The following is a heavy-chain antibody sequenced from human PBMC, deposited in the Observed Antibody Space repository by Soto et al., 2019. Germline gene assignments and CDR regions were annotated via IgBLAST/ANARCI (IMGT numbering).Heavy chain of an antibody. Sequence: SETLSLTCTVSGGSISSNYWTWIRQPPGKGLEWIGYVYNSGSTNYNPSLKSRVTISEDTSRSQFSLKVNSMTAADTAVYYCARYRREAVAGYTLDYWGQGILVTVS. CDR1: GGSISSNY. D-gene: IGHD6-13*01. CDR3: ARYRREAVAGYTLDY. CDR2: VYNSGST. J-gene: IGHJ4*02. V-gene: IGHV4-59*01.